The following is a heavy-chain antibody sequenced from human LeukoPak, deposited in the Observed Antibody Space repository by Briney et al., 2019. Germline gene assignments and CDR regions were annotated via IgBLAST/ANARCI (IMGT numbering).Heavy chain of an antibody. CDR3: AREAARRDAFDI. CDR2: ISYDGSNK. Sequence: GSLRLSCAASGFTFSSYAMHWVRQAPGKGLEWVAVISYDGSNKYYADSVKGRFTISRDNSKNTLYLQMNSLRAEDTAVYYCAREAARRDAFDIWGQGTMVTVSS. CDR1: GFTFSSYA. V-gene: IGHV3-30-3*01. D-gene: IGHD6-6*01. J-gene: IGHJ3*02.